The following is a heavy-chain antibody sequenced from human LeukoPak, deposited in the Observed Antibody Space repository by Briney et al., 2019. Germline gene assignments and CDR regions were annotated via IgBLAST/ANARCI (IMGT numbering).Heavy chain of an antibody. J-gene: IGHJ4*02. V-gene: IGHV4-34*01. CDR1: GVSFSGYY. D-gene: IGHD3-10*01. Sequence: PSETLSLTCAVYGVSFSGYYWSWIRQPPGKGLEWIGEINHSGSTNYNPSLKSRVTISVDTSKNQFSLKLSSVTAADTAVYYCARETPYYDFDYWGQGTLVTVSS. CDR2: INHSGST. CDR3: ARETPYYDFDY.